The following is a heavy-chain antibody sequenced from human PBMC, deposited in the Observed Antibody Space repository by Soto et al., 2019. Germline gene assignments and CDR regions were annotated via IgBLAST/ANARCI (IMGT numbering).Heavy chain of an antibody. Sequence: QVQLVQSGAEVKKPGSSVKVSCKASGGTFSSYTISWVRQAPGQGLEWMGRIIPILGIANYAQKFQGRVTITADNSTSTAYMELSSLRSEDTAVYYCARAEKDLYYFDYWGQGTLVTVSS. V-gene: IGHV1-69*02. CDR2: IIPILGIA. CDR3: ARAEKDLYYFDY. D-gene: IGHD2-15*01. CDR1: GGTFSSYT. J-gene: IGHJ4*02.